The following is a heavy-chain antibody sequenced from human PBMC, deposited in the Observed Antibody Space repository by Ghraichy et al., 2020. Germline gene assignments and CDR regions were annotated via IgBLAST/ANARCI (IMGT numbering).Heavy chain of an antibody. D-gene: IGHD5-12*01. Sequence: SETLSLTCAVYGGSFSGYYWSWIRQPPGKGLEWIGEINHSGSTNYNPSLKSRVTISVDTSKNQFSLKLSSVTAADTAVYYCARGVGLRALEYFQHWGQGTLVTVSS. CDR2: INHSGST. J-gene: IGHJ1*01. CDR1: GGSFSGYY. CDR3: ARGVGLRALEYFQH. V-gene: IGHV4-34*01.